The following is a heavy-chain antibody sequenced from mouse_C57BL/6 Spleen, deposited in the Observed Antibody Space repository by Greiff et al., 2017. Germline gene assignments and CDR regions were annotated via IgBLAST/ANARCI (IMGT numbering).Heavy chain of an antibody. CDR2: IDPSDSYT. Sequence: QVQLQQPGAELVKPGASVKLSCKASGYTFTSYWMQWVKQRPGQGLEWIGEIDPSDSYTNYNQKFKGKATLTVDTSSSTAYMQLSSLTSEDSAVYYCARRGFITTVVATSYYAMDYWGQGTSVTVAS. CDR1: GYTFTSYW. V-gene: IGHV1-50*01. D-gene: IGHD1-1*01. J-gene: IGHJ4*01. CDR3: ARRGFITTVVATSYYAMDY.